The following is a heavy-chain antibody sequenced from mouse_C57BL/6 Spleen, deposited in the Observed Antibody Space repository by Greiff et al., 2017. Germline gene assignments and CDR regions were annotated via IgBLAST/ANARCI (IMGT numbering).Heavy chain of an antibody. CDR2: ISYDGSN. V-gene: IGHV3-6*01. CDR1: AYSITSGYY. D-gene: IGHD1-1*01. Sequence: EVQLVESGPGLVKPSQSLSLTCSVTAYSITSGYYWNWIRQFPGNKLEWMGYISYDGSNNYNPSLKNRIYITRDTSTNQFFLKLNSVTTEDTATYYCARGKFTTVVFDCWGQGTTLTVSS. CDR3: ARGKFTTVVFDC. J-gene: IGHJ2*01.